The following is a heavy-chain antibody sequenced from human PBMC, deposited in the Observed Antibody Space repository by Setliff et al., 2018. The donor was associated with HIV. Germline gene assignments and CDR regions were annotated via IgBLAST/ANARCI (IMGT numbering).Heavy chain of an antibody. Sequence: GGSLRLSCVASGLPFYNYWMTWLRRAPGRGLEWVANIKQDGSDMHYIESVKGRFTIFRDNAKNSVFLQMNSLRAEDTGVYYCATQTGFYNSHWYDYWGQGTMITVSS. CDR2: IKQDGSDM. CDR3: ATQTGFYNSHWYDY. CDR1: GLPFYNYW. J-gene: IGHJ4*02. D-gene: IGHD6-13*01. V-gene: IGHV3-7*01.